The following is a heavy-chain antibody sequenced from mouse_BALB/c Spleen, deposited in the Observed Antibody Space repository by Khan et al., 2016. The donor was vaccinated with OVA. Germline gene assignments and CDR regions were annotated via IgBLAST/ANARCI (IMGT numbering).Heavy chain of an antibody. CDR2: INTYTGEP. V-gene: IGHV9-3-1*01. D-gene: IGHD2-10*01. J-gene: IGHJ4*01. Sequence: QIQLVQSGPELKKPGETVKISCKTSGYTFTNYGMNWVKQAPGKGLKWMGWINTYTGEPTYADDFKGRFAFSLETSANTAYLQINNLKNEDTATXFGARPPYCSDVMDYWGQGTSVTVSS. CDR1: GYTFTNYG. CDR3: ARPPYCSDVMDY.